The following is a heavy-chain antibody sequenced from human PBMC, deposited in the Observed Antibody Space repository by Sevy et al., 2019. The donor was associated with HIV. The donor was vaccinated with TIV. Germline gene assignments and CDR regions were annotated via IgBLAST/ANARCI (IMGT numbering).Heavy chain of an antibody. J-gene: IGHJ6*02. V-gene: IGHV3-33*08. CDR3: ARQGREVWDGMDV. D-gene: IGHD7-27*01. CDR2: IWYDGSNK. CDR1: GFTLTSYA. Sequence: GGSLRLSCAVSGFTLTSYAMNWVRQAPGKGLEWVAVIWYDGSNKYYADSVKGRFTISRDNSKNTLYLKMNSLRAEDTAVYYCARQGREVWDGMDVWGQGTTVTVSS.